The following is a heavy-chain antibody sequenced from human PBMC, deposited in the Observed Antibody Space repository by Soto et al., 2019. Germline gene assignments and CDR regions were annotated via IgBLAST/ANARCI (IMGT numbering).Heavy chain of an antibody. J-gene: IGHJ4*02. CDR3: AREGGSNWRFDY. Sequence: SETLSLTCAVSGVSISTYFWSWIRQPPGEGLEWIGYIYFSGSTSYNPSLRSRVTISQDTSKNQFSLKLTSVTAADTAVYYCAREGGSNWRFDYWGQGTLVTVSS. D-gene: IGHD6-13*01. CDR2: IYFSGST. V-gene: IGHV4-59*01. CDR1: GVSISTYF.